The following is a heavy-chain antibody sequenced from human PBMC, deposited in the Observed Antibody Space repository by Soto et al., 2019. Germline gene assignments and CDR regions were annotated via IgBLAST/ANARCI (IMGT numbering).Heavy chain of an antibody. CDR3: AKDDYGDDFSHVFDP. D-gene: IGHD4-17*01. V-gene: IGHV3-23*01. CDR2: NSGSGGST. J-gene: IGHJ5*02. CDR1: GFTFSSYA. Sequence: EVQLLESGGGLVQPGGSLRLSCAASGFTFSSYAMSWVRQAPGKGLEWVSANSGSGGSTYYADSVKGRFTISRDNSKNTLYLQMNSLRADDTAVYYCAKDDYGDDFSHVFDPWGQGTLVTVSA.